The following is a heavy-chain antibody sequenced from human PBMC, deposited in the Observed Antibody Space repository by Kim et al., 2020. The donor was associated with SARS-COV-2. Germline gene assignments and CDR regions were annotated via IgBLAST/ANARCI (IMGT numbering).Heavy chain of an antibody. D-gene: IGHD6-13*01. Sequence: SETLSLTCAVSGGTISSSNWRSWVRPPPGKGLEWTGEIYHSGSTNYNPSLKSRITISVDKSKNQFSLKLNSVTAADTAVYYCARDASYSSSQHQNWFDPWGQGTLVTVSS. CDR1: GGTISSSNW. CDR2: IYHSGST. V-gene: IGHV4-4*02. CDR3: ARDASYSSSQHQNWFDP. J-gene: IGHJ5*02.